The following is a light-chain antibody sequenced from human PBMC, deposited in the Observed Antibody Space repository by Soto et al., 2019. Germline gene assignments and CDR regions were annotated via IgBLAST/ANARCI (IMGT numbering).Light chain of an antibody. CDR3: NSFTTSNTPYV. CDR2: EVS. CDR1: SSDIGDYNS. J-gene: IGLJ1*01. Sequence: QSVLTQPASVSGSPGQSITISCTGTSSDIGDYNSVSWYQQHPGKAPKLIIYEVSHRPSGVSNRFSGSKSGNTASLTISGLQADDEADYYCNSFTTSNTPYVFGTGTKVTVL. V-gene: IGLV2-14*03.